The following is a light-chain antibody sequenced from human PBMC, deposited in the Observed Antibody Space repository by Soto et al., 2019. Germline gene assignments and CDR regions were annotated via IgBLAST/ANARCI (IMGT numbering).Light chain of an antibody. CDR1: SSNIGSNT. Sequence: QSVLTQPPSASGAPGQSVTISCSGSSSNIGSNTVNWYQQLPGTAPKLLIYSYNQRPSGVPDRFSGSKSGTSASLAISGLKSEDEADYYCVAWDDSLNGMIFGGGTKLTVL. CDR3: VAWDDSLNGMI. V-gene: IGLV1-44*01. CDR2: SYN. J-gene: IGLJ2*01.